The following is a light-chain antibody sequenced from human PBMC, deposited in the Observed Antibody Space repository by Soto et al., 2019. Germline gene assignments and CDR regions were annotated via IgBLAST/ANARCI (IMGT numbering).Light chain of an antibody. CDR1: QSISSW. J-gene: IGKJ1*01. Sequence: DIQMTQSPSTLSASVGDRVTITCRASQSISSWLAWYQQKPGKAPKLLIYDASSLESGVPSRFSGSGSGTEFPLTISSLQPDDFATYYSQQYNSYSPTVGQGTKV. CDR3: QQYNSYSPT. V-gene: IGKV1-5*01. CDR2: DAS.